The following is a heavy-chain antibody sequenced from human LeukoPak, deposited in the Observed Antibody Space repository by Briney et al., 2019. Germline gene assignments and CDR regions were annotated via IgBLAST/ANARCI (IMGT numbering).Heavy chain of an antibody. CDR3: ARGYPPAAFDI. J-gene: IGHJ3*02. CDR1: GGSISSSSYY. D-gene: IGHD3-16*02. CDR2: IYYSGST. V-gene: IGHV4-39*07. Sequence: PSETLSLTCTVSGGSISSSSYYWGWIRQPPGKGLEWIGSIYYSGSTYYNPSLKSRVTISVDTSKNQFSLKLSSVTAADTAVYYCARGYPPAAFDIWGQGTMVTVSS.